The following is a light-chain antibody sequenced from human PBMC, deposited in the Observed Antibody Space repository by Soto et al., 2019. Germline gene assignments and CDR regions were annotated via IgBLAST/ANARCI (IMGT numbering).Light chain of an antibody. Sequence: QSVLTQPPSASGSPGQSVTISCTGTSSDVGRYNHVSWYQQHPGKAPKLIIFGVNKRPSGVPDRFSGSKSVNTASLTVSGLQAEDEADYYCSAYAGSIYVFGTGTKVTVL. V-gene: IGLV2-8*01. J-gene: IGLJ1*01. CDR3: SAYAGSIYV. CDR1: SSDVGRYNH. CDR2: GVN.